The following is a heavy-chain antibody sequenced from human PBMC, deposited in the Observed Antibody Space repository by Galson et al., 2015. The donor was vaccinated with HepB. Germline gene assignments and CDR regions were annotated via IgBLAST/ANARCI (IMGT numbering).Heavy chain of an antibody. CDR2: IRSKAYGGTT. CDR3: TRDNYSDSSGYLGY. J-gene: IGHJ4*02. D-gene: IGHD3-22*01. Sequence: SLRLSCAASGFTFGDYAMSWVRQAPGKGLEWVGFIRSKAYGGTTEYAASVKGRFTISRDDSKSIAYLQVNSLKTEDTAVYYCTRDNYSDSSGYLGYWGQGTLVTVSS. CDR1: GFTFGDYA. V-gene: IGHV3-49*04.